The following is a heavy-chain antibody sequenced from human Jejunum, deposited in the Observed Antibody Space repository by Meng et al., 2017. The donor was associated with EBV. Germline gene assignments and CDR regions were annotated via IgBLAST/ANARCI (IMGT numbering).Heavy chain of an antibody. J-gene: IGHJ4*02. Sequence: VESGGGLVQPGGCLRLSCAVSGFTFSNAWMSWVLQAPGKGPAWVARIKSKIDGGTTDYATAVKGRFTISRDDSKNTLYLQMNSLRTEDTALYYCTTNPSQWDHWGQGTLVTVSS. V-gene: IGHV3-15*01. CDR2: IKSKIDGGTT. CDR3: TTNPSQWDH. CDR1: GFTFSNAW. D-gene: IGHD6-19*01.